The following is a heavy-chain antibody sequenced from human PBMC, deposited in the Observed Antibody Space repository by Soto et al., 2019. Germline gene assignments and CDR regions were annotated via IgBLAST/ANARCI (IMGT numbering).Heavy chain of an antibody. V-gene: IGHV1-24*01. CDR2: FDPEDGET. CDR3: ATCSIRAGSCAFDI. CDR1: GYTLTELS. Sequence: ASVKVSCKVSGYTLTELSMHWVRQAPGKGLEWMGGFDPEDGETIYAQKFQGRVTMTEDTSTDTAYMELSSLRSEDTAVYYCATCSIRAGSCAFDIWGQGTMVTVSS. J-gene: IGHJ3*02. D-gene: IGHD1-26*01.